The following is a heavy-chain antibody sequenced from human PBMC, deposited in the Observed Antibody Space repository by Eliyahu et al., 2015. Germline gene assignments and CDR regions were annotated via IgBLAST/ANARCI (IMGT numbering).Heavy chain of an antibody. Sequence: QVQLQQWGAGLLKPSETLSLTCAVYGGSFSGYYWSWIRQPPGKGLEWIGEINHSGSTNYNPSLKSRVTISVDTSKNQFSLKLSSVTAADTAVYYCARGLAQRPKGGQHWGQGTLVTVSS. V-gene: IGHV4-34*01. CDR3: ARGLAQRPKGGQH. J-gene: IGHJ1*01. CDR1: GGSFSGYY. CDR2: INHSGST. D-gene: IGHD2-15*01.